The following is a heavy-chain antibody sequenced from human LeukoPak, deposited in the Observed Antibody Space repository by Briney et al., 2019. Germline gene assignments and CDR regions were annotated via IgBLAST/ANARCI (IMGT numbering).Heavy chain of an antibody. Sequence: ASVKVSCKASGYTFTSYGISWVRQAPGQGLEWMGWISAYNGNTNYAQKLQGRVTMTTDTSTSTAYMELRSLRSDDTAVYYCARAAITMIEKGNNWFDPWGQGTLVTVSS. CDR3: ARAAITMIEKGNNWFDP. CDR1: GYTFTSYG. D-gene: IGHD3-22*01. J-gene: IGHJ5*02. V-gene: IGHV1-18*01. CDR2: ISAYNGNT.